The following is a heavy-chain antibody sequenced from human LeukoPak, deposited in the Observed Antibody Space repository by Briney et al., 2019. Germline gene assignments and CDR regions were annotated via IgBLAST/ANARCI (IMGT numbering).Heavy chain of an antibody. Sequence: GGSLRLSCAASGFTFSSYWMHWVRQAPGKGLVWVSRINSDGSSTSYADSVKGRFTISRDNAKNTLYLQMNSLRAEDTAVYYRARSDSSGSIDYWGQGTLVTVSS. CDR2: INSDGSST. D-gene: IGHD3-22*01. V-gene: IGHV3-74*01. J-gene: IGHJ4*02. CDR3: ARSDSSGSIDY. CDR1: GFTFSSYW.